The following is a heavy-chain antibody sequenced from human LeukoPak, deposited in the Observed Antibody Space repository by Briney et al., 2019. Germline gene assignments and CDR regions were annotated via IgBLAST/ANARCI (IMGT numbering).Heavy chain of an antibody. D-gene: IGHD3-10*01. CDR2: IIPILGIA. J-gene: IGHJ4*02. Sequence: ASVKVSCKASGGTFSSYAISWVRQAPGQGLEWMGRIIPILGIANYAQKFQGRVTMTTDTSTSTAYMELRSLRSDDTAVYYCARDQGAYGPGLDYWGQGTLVTVSS. CDR1: GGTFSSYA. CDR3: ARDQGAYGPGLDY. V-gene: IGHV1-69*04.